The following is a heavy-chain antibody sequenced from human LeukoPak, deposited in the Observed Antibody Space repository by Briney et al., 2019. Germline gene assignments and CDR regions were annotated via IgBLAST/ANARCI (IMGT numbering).Heavy chain of an antibody. CDR2: ISYDGSNK. Sequence: GGSLRLSCAASGFTFSDSGMHWVRQAPGKGLEWVAVISYDGSNKYYADSVKGRFTISRDNSKNTLYLQMNSLRAEDTAVYYCAKDTVKVTTIRRVPHYMDVWGKGTTVTISS. V-gene: IGHV3-30*18. CDR1: GFTFSDSG. J-gene: IGHJ6*03. D-gene: IGHD5-12*01. CDR3: AKDTVKVTTIRRVPHYMDV.